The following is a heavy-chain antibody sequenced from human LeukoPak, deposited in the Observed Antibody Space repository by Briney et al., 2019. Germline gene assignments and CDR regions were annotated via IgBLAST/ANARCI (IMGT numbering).Heavy chain of an antibody. Sequence: GGSLRLSCAASGFTFSSYGMHWVRQAPGKGLEWVAVIWYDGSNKYYADSVKGRFTISRDNAKNSLYLQMNSLRAEDTAVYYCASYCGGDCSTDYWGQGTLVTVSS. J-gene: IGHJ4*02. CDR2: IWYDGSNK. CDR3: ASYCGGDCSTDY. V-gene: IGHV3-33*03. D-gene: IGHD2-21*02. CDR1: GFTFSSYG.